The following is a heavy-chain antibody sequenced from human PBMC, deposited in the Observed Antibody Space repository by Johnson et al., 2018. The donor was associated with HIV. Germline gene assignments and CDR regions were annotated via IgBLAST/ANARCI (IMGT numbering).Heavy chain of an antibody. D-gene: IGHD5-18*01. CDR3: ARDLDTAMVTCAFDI. CDR2: IRYDGSNK. Sequence: QMLLVESGGGVVQPGGSLILSCAASGFTFSSYGMHWVRQAPGKGLEWVAFIRYDGSNKYYADSVKGRFTISRDNSKNTLYLQMNSLRAEDTAVYYCARDLDTAMVTCAFDIWGQGTMVTVSS. CDR1: GFTFSSYG. J-gene: IGHJ3*02. V-gene: IGHV3-30*02.